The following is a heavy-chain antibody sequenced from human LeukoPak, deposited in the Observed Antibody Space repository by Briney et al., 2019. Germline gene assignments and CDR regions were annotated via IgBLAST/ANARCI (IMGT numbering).Heavy chain of an antibody. CDR1: GGSISSGSYY. V-gene: IGHV4-61*02. D-gene: IGHD6-6*01. CDR2: IYTSGST. Sequence: SETLSLTCTVSGGSISSGSYYWSWIRQPAGRGLEWIGRIYTSGSTNYNPSLKSRVTISVDTSKDQFSLKLSSVTAADTAVYYCARDRGQSSSFLYYFDYWGQGTLVTVSS. J-gene: IGHJ4*02. CDR3: ARDRGQSSSFLYYFDY.